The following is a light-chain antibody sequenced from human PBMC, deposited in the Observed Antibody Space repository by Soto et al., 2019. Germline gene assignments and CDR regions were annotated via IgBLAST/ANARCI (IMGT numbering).Light chain of an antibody. CDR3: MQAVKPWT. CDR2: LGS. J-gene: IGKJ1*01. CDR1: QSLLHNNGYNY. Sequence: DIVMTQSPLSLPVTPGEPASISCRSSQSLLHNNGYNYLDWYLQKPGQSPQLLIYLGSNRASGVPDRFSGSGSGTDFTLKISRVELDDVGVYYCMQAVKPWTFGQGTKVDIK. V-gene: IGKV2-28*01.